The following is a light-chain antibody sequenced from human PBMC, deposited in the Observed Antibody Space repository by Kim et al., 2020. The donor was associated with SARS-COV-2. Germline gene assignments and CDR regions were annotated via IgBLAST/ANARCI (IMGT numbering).Light chain of an antibody. V-gene: IGKV1-NL1*01. J-gene: IGKJ2*01. CDR3: QQYYSTPPVT. Sequence: ASVGDRVTITCRASQGISNSLAWYQQKPGKAPKLLLYAASRLESGVPSRFSGSGSGTDYTLTISSLQPEDFATYFCQQYYSTPPVTFGQGTKLEI. CDR1: QGISNS. CDR2: AAS.